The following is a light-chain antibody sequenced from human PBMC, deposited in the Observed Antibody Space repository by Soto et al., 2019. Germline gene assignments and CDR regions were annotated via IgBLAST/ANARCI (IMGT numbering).Light chain of an antibody. CDR3: QQYGSSPGWT. J-gene: IGKJ1*01. CDR2: GAS. CDR1: QSVSSSY. Sequence: EIVLTQSPGTLSLSPGERATLSCRASQSVSSSYLAWYQQKPGQAPRLLIYGASSRATGIPDRFSGSGSGTDFTLTISRLEPEYVAVYYCQQYGSSPGWTFGQGTKVEIK. V-gene: IGKV3-20*01.